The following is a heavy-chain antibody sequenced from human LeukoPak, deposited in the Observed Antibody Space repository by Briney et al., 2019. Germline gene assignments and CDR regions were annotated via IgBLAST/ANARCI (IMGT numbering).Heavy chain of an antibody. CDR3: ARPKYYYDSSGYYPFDY. J-gene: IGHJ4*02. CDR2: IIPIFGTA. CDR1: GGTFSSYA. D-gene: IGHD3-22*01. Sequence: SVKVSCKASGGTFSSYAISGVRQAPGQGLEWMGGIIPIFGTANYAQKFQGRVTITADESTSTAYMELSSLRSEDTAVYYCARPKYYYDSSGYYPFDYWGQGTLVTVSS. V-gene: IGHV1-69*13.